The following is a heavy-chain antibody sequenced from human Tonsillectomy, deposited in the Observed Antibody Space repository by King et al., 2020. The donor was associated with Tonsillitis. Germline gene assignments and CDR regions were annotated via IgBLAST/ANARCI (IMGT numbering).Heavy chain of an antibody. CDR1: GFTFSSYW. V-gene: IGHV3-7*01. CDR2: IKVDGSEK. D-gene: IGHD3-10*01. Sequence: VQLVESGGGLVQPGGSLRLSCAASGFTFSSYWMSWVRQAPGKGLEWVANIKVDGSEKYYVDSVKGRFTISRDNAKNSLYLKMNSLRAEDTAVYYCARSGSGRYYYYYGMDVWGQGTTVTVSS. J-gene: IGHJ6*02. CDR3: ARSGSGRYYYYYGMDV.